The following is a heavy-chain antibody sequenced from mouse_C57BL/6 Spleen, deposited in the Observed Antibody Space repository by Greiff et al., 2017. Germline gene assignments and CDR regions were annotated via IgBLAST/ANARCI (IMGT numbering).Heavy chain of an antibody. D-gene: IGHD2-4*01. J-gene: IGHJ3*01. V-gene: IGHV5-4*01. Sequence: EVQGVESGGGLVKPGGSLKLSCAASGFTFSSYAMSWVRQTPEKRLEWVATISDGGSYTYYPDNVKGRFTISRDNAKNNLYLQMSHLKSEDTAMYYCAREDYDYDEGFAYWGQGTLVTVSA. CDR1: GFTFSSYA. CDR2: ISDGGSYT. CDR3: AREDYDYDEGFAY.